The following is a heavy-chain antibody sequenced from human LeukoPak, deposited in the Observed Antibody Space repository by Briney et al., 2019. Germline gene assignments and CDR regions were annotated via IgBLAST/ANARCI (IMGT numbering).Heavy chain of an antibody. Sequence: PSETLSLPCTASGVSIRSYDWNWIRQPPGKGLEWIGYIFGGTTKYNPSLKSRVTISVDTSKSQFSLKLTSVTAADTAVYFCARLYGSGSANYWGQGTMVTVSS. J-gene: IGHJ4*02. CDR2: IFGGTT. CDR1: GVSIRSYD. CDR3: ARLYGSGSANY. D-gene: IGHD3-10*01. V-gene: IGHV4-4*09.